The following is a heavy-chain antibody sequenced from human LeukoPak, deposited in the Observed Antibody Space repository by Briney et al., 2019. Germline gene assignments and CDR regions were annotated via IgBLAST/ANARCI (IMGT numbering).Heavy chain of an antibody. D-gene: IGHD3-22*01. CDR3: ARDYYDSSGYYSGFYI. J-gene: IGHJ3*02. CDR1: GYTFTSYY. Sequence: ASVKVSCKASGYTFTSYYMHWVRQAPGQGLEWMGIINPSGGSTSYAQKFQGRVTMTRDMSTSTVYMELSSLRSEDTAVYYCARDYYDSSGYYSGFYIWGQGTMVTVSS. V-gene: IGHV1-46*01. CDR2: INPSGGST.